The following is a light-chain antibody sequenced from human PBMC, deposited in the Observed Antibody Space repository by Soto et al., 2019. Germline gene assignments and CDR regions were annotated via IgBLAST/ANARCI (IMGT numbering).Light chain of an antibody. CDR1: SSDVGGYNY. Sequence: QSVLTQPPSASGSPGQSVTISCAGTSSDVGGYNYVSWYQQYPGKVPKLMIYEVSERPSGVPDRFSGSKSGNTAFLTVSGLQAEDEADYYCLSYADTAYVLGTGTKLTVL. V-gene: IGLV2-8*01. J-gene: IGLJ1*01. CDR3: LSYADTAYV. CDR2: EVS.